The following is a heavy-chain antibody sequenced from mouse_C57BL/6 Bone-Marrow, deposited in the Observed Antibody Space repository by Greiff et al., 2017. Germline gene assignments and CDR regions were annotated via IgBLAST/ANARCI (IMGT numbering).Heavy chain of an antibody. V-gene: IGHV2-9*01. CDR1: GFSLTSYG. D-gene: IGHD1-1*01. CDR2: IWGGGST. Sequence: QVQLKESGPGLVAPSQSLSITCTVSGFSLTSYGVDWVRQPPGKGLEWLGVIWGGGSTNYNSPLMSRLSISKDNSKSQVFLKMNSLQTDDTAMYYCAKHGGTTVVATRYWYFDVWGTGTTVTVSS. J-gene: IGHJ1*03. CDR3: AKHGGTTVVATRYWYFDV.